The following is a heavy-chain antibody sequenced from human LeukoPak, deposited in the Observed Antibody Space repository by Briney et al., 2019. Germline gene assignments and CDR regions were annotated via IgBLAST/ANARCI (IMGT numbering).Heavy chain of an antibody. CDR1: GDSVPSNSAA. V-gene: IGHV6-1*01. Sequence: SQTLSLTCAISGDSVPSNSAAWNWIRQSPSRGLEWLGRTYYRSKWYNDYAVSVKSRVTINPDTSKNQFSLQLNSVTPEDTAVYYCARDPHYYDSSGYYLTFDYWGQGTLVTVSS. D-gene: IGHD3-22*01. CDR3: ARDPHYYDSSGYYLTFDY. CDR2: TYYRSKWYN. J-gene: IGHJ4*02.